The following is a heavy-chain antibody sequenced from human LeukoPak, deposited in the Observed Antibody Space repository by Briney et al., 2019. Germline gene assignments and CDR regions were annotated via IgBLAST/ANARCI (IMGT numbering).Heavy chain of an antibody. CDR2: IHFIGIT. CDR1: GDSINNSNYY. D-gene: IGHD3-16*01. V-gene: IGHV4-39*07. J-gene: IGHJ6*03. Sequence: KASETLSLTCTVSGDSINNSNYYWGWIRQPPGKGLEWIGSIHFIGITYDNPSLNSRITISLDTSKNQLFLKMISMIAADTAVYYCARVRKGDYMDVWGKGTTVTVSS. CDR3: ARVRKGDYMDV.